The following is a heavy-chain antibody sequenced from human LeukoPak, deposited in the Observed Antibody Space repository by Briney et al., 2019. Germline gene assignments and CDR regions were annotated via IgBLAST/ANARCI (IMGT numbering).Heavy chain of an antibody. J-gene: IGHJ3*01. CDR1: GFTFNTFD. CDR2: IWYDGSNK. D-gene: IGHD2-15*01. Sequence: EPGGSLRLSCAASGFTFNTFDMHWVRQAPGKGLEWVAVIWYDGSNKYYADSVKGRFTISRDNPKNTLYLQMNSLRAEDTAVYYCARQSSATIVSAFAFWGQGTMVTVSS. CDR3: ARQSSATIVSAFAF. V-gene: IGHV3-33*01.